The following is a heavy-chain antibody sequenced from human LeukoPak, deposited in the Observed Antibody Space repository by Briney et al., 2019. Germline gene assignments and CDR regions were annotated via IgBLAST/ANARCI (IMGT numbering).Heavy chain of an antibody. CDR3: AKDRRSLAAEGGNYH. V-gene: IGHV3-30*18. CDR2: ISYDGGNK. Sequence: PGGPLRLSCDASGFTLSSYRKHWVCQAPGQGLDWEAVISYDGGNKYYADSVKGRFTISRDNSKYTLYLQMNSLRAEDTAVYYCAKDRRSLAAEGGNYHWGQGTLVTVPS. J-gene: IGHJ5*02. D-gene: IGHD6-13*01. CDR1: GFTLSSYR.